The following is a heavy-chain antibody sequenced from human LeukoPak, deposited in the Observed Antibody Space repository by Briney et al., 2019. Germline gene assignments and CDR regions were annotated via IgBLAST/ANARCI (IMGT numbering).Heavy chain of an antibody. CDR1: DGSISRYF. CDR3: ARDRYYYDSSGYLFDY. J-gene: IGHJ4*02. CDR2: IYSSGST. Sequence: SETLSLTCTVSDGSISRYFWSWIRQPVGKGLEWIGRIYSSGSTNYNPSLKSRVTMSVDTSKNQFSLKLSSVTAADTAVYYCARDRYYYDSSGYLFDYWGQGTLVTVSS. D-gene: IGHD3-22*01. V-gene: IGHV4-4*07.